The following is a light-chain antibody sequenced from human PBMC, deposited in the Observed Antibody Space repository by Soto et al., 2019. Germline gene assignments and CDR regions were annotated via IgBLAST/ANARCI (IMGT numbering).Light chain of an antibody. V-gene: IGKV1-27*01. CDR3: QEYDNVPWA. CDR1: QGISNY. CDR2: AAS. J-gene: IGKJ1*01. Sequence: DIQMAQSPSSLSASVGDRVTITCRASQGISNYLAWYQQKPGKAPKVLIYAASTLQSGVPTRFSGSGSGTDFTLTISSLQAEDVATYYCQEYDNVPWAFGQVTKVEIK.